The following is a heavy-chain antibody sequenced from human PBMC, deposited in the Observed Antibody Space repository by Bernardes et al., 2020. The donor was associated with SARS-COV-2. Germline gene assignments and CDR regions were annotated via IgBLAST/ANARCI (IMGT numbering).Heavy chain of an antibody. CDR2: ISGDGKSK. CDR1: GFTFNTYA. CDR3: AKSGGDDYGDYEYYFDH. J-gene: IGHJ4*02. D-gene: IGHD4-17*01. V-gene: IGHV3-23*01. Sequence: GGSLRLSCAASGFTFNTYAMTWVRRAPGKGLEWVSSISGDGKSKYYSYSVSGRFAISRDNSKNTLYLQMNSLRAEDTAVYYCAKSGGDDYGDYEYYFDHWGQGTVVTISS.